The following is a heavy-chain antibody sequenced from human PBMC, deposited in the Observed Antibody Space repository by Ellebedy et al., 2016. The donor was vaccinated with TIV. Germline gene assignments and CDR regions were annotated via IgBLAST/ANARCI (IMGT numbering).Heavy chain of an antibody. V-gene: IGHV3-21*01. CDR1: GFTFITYS. CDR2: ISSDSSYI. CDR3: ARLNPGSYFDY. Sequence: GESLKISCSASGFTFITYSMTWVRQAPGKGLEWVSSISSDSSYINYADSLKGRFTVSRDNAKNSLDLQINSLRAEDTAVYFCARLNPGSYFDYWGQGTLVTVSS. D-gene: IGHD1-14*01. J-gene: IGHJ4*02.